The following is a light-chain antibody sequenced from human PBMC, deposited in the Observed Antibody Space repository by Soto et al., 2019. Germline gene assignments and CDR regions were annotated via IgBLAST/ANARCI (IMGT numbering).Light chain of an antibody. V-gene: IGKV3-20*01. Sequence: EIVLTQSPGTLSLSPGERATLSCRASQSVSSSYLAWYQQKPGQAPRLLIYGASSRATGIPDRLSGSGSGTDFTLNISRLEPEDFAVYYCQQYGSSPTTFGKGTKVDIK. CDR1: QSVSSSY. CDR2: GAS. J-gene: IGKJ1*01. CDR3: QQYGSSPTT.